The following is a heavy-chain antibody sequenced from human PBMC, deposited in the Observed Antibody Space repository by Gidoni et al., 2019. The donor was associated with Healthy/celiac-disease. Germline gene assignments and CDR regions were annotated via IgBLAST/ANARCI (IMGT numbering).Heavy chain of an antibody. V-gene: IGHV3-21*01. CDR2: ISSSSSYI. CDR3: ASWSGWYSSGSILGHYYYMDV. Sequence: EVQLVESGGGLVKPGGSLGLPCSASGFPSTRYSMNWVPQAPGKGVGWVSSISSSSSYIYYADAVKGRFTISRDNAKNSLYLQMNSLRAEDTAVYYCASWSGWYSSGSILGHYYYMDVWGKGTTVTVSS. D-gene: IGHD6-19*01. J-gene: IGHJ6*03. CDR1: GFPSTRYS.